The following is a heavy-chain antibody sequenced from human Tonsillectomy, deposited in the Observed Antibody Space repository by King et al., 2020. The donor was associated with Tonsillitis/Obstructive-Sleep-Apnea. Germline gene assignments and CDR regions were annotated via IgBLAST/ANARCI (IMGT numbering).Heavy chain of an antibody. CDR1: GYRFSDYW. D-gene: IGHD4-11*01. Sequence: QLVQSGAEVKKPGESLRLSCKGSGYRFSDYWIIWVRQMPGKGLEWMGRIDPSDSFTNYSPSFQGHVNISTDRSISTAYLQWSSLRASDTAMYYCARVPTVTNFYFYYMDVWGNGTTVTVS. CDR2: IDPSDSFT. CDR3: ARVPTVTNFYFYYMDV. J-gene: IGHJ6*03. V-gene: IGHV5-10-1*01.